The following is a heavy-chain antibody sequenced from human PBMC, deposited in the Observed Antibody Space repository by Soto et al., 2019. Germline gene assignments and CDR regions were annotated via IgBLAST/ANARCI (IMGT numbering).Heavy chain of an antibody. D-gene: IGHD2-21*02. CDR1: GFIFTTSD. CDR2: ITTTGDTT. J-gene: IGHJ4*02. Sequence: QLVESEGGLVQPGGSLRLSCEASGFIFTTSDMSWVRQAPGKGLEWVSSITTTGDTTHYADSGRGRFTISRDNARNGVYLQRNRRRVAAPAVYSCAKGGGGDHGYWGQGTLVAVSS. CDR3: AKGGGGDHGY. V-gene: IGHV3-23*04.